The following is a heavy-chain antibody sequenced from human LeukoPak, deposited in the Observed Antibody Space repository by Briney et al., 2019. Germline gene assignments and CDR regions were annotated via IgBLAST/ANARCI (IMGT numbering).Heavy chain of an antibody. D-gene: IGHD2-15*01. CDR3: AREAYCTGGSCYTSLTTPPWFYFDY. J-gene: IGHJ4*02. CDR1: GYTFINSG. Sequence: ASVKVSCKASGYTFINSGIAWVRQAPGQGLEWMGWINTYNGNTKYAQMFQARVTMTKDTSTGTAYLEVRSLRSDDTAVYYCAREAYCTGGSCYTSLTTPPWFYFDYWGQGTLVTVSS. CDR2: INTYNGNT. V-gene: IGHV1-18*01.